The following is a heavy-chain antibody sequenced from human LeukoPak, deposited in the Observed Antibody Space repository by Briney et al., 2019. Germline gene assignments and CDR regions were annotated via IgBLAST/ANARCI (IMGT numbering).Heavy chain of an antibody. CDR2: IYYSGST. CDR1: GGSFSGYY. J-gene: IGHJ4*02. Sequence: SETLSLTCAVYGGSFSGYYWSWIRQHPGKGLEWIGYIYYSGSTYYNPSLKSRVTISVDTSKNQFSLKLGSVTAADTAVYYCARGGIYYFDYWGQGTLVTVSS. D-gene: IGHD2/OR15-2a*01. CDR3: ARGGIYYFDY. V-gene: IGHV4-30-4*08.